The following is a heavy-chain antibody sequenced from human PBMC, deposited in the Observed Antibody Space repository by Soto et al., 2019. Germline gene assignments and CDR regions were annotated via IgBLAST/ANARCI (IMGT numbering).Heavy chain of an antibody. D-gene: IGHD1-20*01. CDR1: GGSISSGGYY. CDR2: IYYSGST. V-gene: IGHV4-31*03. J-gene: IGHJ5*02. Sequence: PSETLSLTCTVSGGSISSGGYYWNWIRQHPGKGLEWIGYIYYSGSTYYNPSLKSRVTISVDTSKNQFSLKLSSVTAADTAVYYCARKKLTGTRWSEFDPWGQGTLVTVSS. CDR3: ARKKLTGTRWSEFDP.